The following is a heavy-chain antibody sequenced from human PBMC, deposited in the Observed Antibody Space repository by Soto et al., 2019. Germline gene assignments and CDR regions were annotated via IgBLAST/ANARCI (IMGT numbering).Heavy chain of an antibody. V-gene: IGHV4-31*03. CDR2: IYYSGDT. J-gene: IGHJ6*02. D-gene: IGHD2-2*01. Sequence: SETLSLTCTVSGGSINSGGYYWTWIRQHPGRGLESIGYIYYSGDTYYNPSLKSRLSISLDTSKNQFSLKLTSVTAADTAIYYCARFPSRAHYFAMDVWGHGTAVTVSS. CDR1: GGSINSGGYY. CDR3: ARFPSRAHYFAMDV.